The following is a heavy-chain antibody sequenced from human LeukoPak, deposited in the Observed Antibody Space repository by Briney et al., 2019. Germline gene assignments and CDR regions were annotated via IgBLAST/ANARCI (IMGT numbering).Heavy chain of an antibody. J-gene: IGHJ5*02. V-gene: IGHV4-34*01. D-gene: IGHD2-2*03. CDR2: INHSGST. CDR1: GGSFSGYY. Sequence: SETLSLTCAVYGGSFSGYYWSWIRQPPGEGLEWIGEINHSGSTNYNPSLKSRVTISVDTSKNQFSLKLSSVTAADTAVYYCARVDSWFDPWGRGTLVTVSS. CDR3: ARVDSWFDP.